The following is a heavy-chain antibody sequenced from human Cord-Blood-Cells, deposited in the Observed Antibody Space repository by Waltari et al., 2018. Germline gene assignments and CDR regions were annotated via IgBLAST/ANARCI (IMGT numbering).Heavy chain of an antibody. CDR2: IYYSGST. Sequence: QVQLQESGPGLVKPSQTLSLTCTVSGGSISIGGYSWSWIRQHPGKGLEWIGYIYYSGSTYYNPSLKSRVTISVDTSKNQFSLKLSSVTAADTAVYYCARGYFDWPYYFDYWGQGTLVTVSS. V-gene: IGHV4-31*03. CDR1: GGSISIGGYS. CDR3: ARGYFDWPYYFDY. D-gene: IGHD3-9*01. J-gene: IGHJ4*02.